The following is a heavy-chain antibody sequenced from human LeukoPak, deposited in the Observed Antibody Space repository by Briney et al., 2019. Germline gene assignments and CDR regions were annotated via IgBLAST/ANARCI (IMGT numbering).Heavy chain of an antibody. CDR3: TKERRGTYYAFES. D-gene: IGHD3-16*01. V-gene: IGHV3-11*05. CDR2: ITSGSGST. Sequence: PGGSLRLSCDASGFSISDYYMSWIRQSPGKGLEWISYITSGSGSTKYADSVKGRFTISRDKAKTSVAFQLHRLSAEDPAVYYCTKERRGTYYAFESWGQGTLVTVSS. J-gene: IGHJ4*02. CDR1: GFSISDYY.